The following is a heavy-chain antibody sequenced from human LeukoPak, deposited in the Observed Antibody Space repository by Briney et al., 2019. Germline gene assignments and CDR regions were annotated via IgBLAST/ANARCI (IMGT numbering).Heavy chain of an antibody. Sequence: PSETLSLTCTVSGGSISSSSYYWGWIRQPPGKGLEWIGSTYYSGSTNYNPSLKSRVTISVDTSKNQFSLKLSSVTAADTAVYYCARRDYDYVWGFDYWGQGTLVTVSS. J-gene: IGHJ4*02. CDR1: GGSISSSSYY. CDR2: TYYSGST. V-gene: IGHV4-39*07. CDR3: ARRDYDYVWGFDY. D-gene: IGHD3-16*01.